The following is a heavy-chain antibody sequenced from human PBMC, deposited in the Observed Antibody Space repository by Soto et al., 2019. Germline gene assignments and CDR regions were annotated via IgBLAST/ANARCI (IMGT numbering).Heavy chain of an antibody. J-gene: IGHJ4*02. CDR1: GFTFSSYA. CDR3: ARGGSDSSFDS. Sequence: EVQLVESGGGLVQPGGSLRLSCAASGFTFSSYAMHWVRQAPGKGLEYVSAISSNGGSTYYANSVKGRFTISRDNSKNTLNIQMGSLRAEDMAVDHCARGGSDSSFDSWGKGTLVTVSS. D-gene: IGHD2-21*02. V-gene: IGHV3-64*01. CDR2: ISSNGGST.